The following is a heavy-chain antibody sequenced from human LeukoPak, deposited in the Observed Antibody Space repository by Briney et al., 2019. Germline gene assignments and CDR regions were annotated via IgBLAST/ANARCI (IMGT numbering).Heavy chain of an antibody. CDR2: ISGSGDGT. Sequence: GGSLRLSCAASGFTFSNYAMTWVRQAPEKGLEWVSVISGSGDGTYYADFVKGRFTISRDNSKNTLYLQMNSLRAEDTAIYFCAKDEGGPRNYWGHGTLVTVSS. D-gene: IGHD3-16*01. CDR3: AKDEGGPRNY. J-gene: IGHJ4*01. CDR1: GFTFSNYA. V-gene: IGHV3-23*01.